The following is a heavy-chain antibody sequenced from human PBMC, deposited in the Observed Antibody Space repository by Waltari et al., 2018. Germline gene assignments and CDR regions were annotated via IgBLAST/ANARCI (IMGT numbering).Heavy chain of an antibody. V-gene: IGHV3-53*01. CDR3: ARDQGYYYYYGMDV. CDR1: GFTVSSNY. J-gene: IGHJ6*02. Sequence: AASGFTVSSNYMSWVRQAPGKGLEWVSVIYSGGSTYYADSVKGRFTISRDNSKNTLYLQMNSLRAEETAVYYCARDQGYYYYYGMDVWGQGTTVTVSS. CDR2: IYSGGST.